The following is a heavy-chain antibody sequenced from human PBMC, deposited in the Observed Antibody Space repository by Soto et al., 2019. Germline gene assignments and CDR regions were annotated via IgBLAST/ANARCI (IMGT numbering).Heavy chain of an antibody. CDR3: AKGAHYYDRNWFER. CDR2: ISGRVGIT. CDR1: GFTFSSFA. J-gene: IGHJ5*02. V-gene: IGHV3-23*01. Sequence: GGSLRLSCEASGFTFSSFAMSWVRQAPGKGLEWVSSISGRVGITYYTDSVKGRFTISRDNLKNTLYLQMNSLKVEDTATYYCAKGAHYYDRNWFERWGQGTLVIVSS. D-gene: IGHD3-22*01.